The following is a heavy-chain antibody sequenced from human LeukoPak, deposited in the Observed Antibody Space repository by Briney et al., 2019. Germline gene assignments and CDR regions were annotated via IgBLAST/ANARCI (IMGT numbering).Heavy chain of an antibody. CDR2: IYYSGST. J-gene: IGHJ3*01. D-gene: IGHD5-24*01. CDR1: GGSISSGGYY. V-gene: IGHV4-39*01. Sequence: SETLSLTCTVSGGSISSGGYYWSWIRQHPGKGLEWIGYIYYSGSTYYNPSLKSRVTVSVDTSKNLFSLKLSSVTAADTAMYYCTRHIPLQFEAFDVWGQGTLVAVSS. CDR3: TRHIPLQFEAFDV.